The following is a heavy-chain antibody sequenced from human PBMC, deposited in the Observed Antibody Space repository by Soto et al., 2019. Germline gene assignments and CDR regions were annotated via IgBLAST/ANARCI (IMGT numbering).Heavy chain of an antibody. D-gene: IGHD1-26*01. J-gene: IGHJ4*02. CDR3: ARFASRGIVGATTGDY. Sequence: QLQLQESGPGLVKPSETLSLTCTVSGGSISSSSYYWGWIRQPPGKGLEWIGSIYYSGSTYYNPSLKSRVTISVDTSKNQFSLKLSSVTAADTAVYYCARFASRGIVGATTGDYWGQGTLVTVSS. CDR1: GGSISSSSYY. V-gene: IGHV4-39*01. CDR2: IYYSGST.